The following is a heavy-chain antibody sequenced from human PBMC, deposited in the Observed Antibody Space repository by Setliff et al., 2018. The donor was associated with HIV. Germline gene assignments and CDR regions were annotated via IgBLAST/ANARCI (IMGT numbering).Heavy chain of an antibody. V-gene: IGHV1-69*05. CDR2: IIPIFGPA. Sequence: GASVKVSCKASGYTFTAYYIHWVRQAPGHGLEWMGGIIPIFGPANYAQKFQDRVTITTDESTSTAYMELGSLRFEDTAVYYCAHHDRVGDGYNYDYYYYYMAVWGKGTTVTVPS. D-gene: IGHD5-12*01. J-gene: IGHJ6*03. CDR3: AHHDRVGDGYNYDYYYYYMAV. CDR1: GYTFTAYY.